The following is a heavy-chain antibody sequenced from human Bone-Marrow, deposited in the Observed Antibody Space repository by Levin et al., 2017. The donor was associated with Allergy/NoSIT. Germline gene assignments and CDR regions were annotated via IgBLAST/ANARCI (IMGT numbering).Heavy chain of an antibody. CDR3: ARDRYYFGGSAYNDPTYYLDY. D-gene: IGHD3-22*01. V-gene: IGHV3-30*03. CDR2: ISYDGGNK. J-gene: IGHJ4*02. CDR1: GFTFSKYG. Sequence: PSETLSLTCAASGFTFSKYGMYWVRQAPGKGLECVAVISYDGGNKDYADSVKGRFIISRDNSENTLFLQMNSLRAEDTAVYFCARDRYYFGGSAYNDPTYYLDYWGQGTLVTVSS.